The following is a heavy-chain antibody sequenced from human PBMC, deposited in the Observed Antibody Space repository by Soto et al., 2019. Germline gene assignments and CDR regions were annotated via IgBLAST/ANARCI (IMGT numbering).Heavy chain of an antibody. J-gene: IGHJ4*02. CDR2: INPKSGDT. CDR3: ARVPGHKNSRGDF. V-gene: IGHV1-2*02. CDR1: GYTFTHYF. D-gene: IGHD1-7*01. Sequence: QVRLMQSGPEVRRPGASVTVSCKASGYTFTHYFIHWVRRAPGQGLEWMGYINPKSGDTHYSQTFRGRVSMTRDKSTDTAHMGLSSLKSDDTAVYFCARVPGHKNSRGDFWGQGTPITVSS.